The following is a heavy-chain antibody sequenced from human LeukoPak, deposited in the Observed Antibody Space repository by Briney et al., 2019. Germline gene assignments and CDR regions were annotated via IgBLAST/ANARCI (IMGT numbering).Heavy chain of an antibody. CDR1: AYSISSGYY. Sequence: SETLSLTCIVSAYSISSGYYWGWIRQPPGKGLEWSGSIYHSGSTNYNPSLKSRVAISVDTSKNQLSLRLSSVTAADTAVYYCARGGRLLSIYWFDPWGQGTLVTVSS. D-gene: IGHD2/OR15-2a*01. V-gene: IGHV4-38-2*02. J-gene: IGHJ5*02. CDR2: IYHSGST. CDR3: ARGGRLLSIYWFDP.